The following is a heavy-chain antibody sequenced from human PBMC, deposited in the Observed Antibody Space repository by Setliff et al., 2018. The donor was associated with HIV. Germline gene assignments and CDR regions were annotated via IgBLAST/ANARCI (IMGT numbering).Heavy chain of an antibody. CDR3: AGESSIAVAEYFQH. J-gene: IGHJ1*01. CDR2: ISGSGIGS. Sequence: GGSLRLSCAASGFTFSSYAMSWVRQAPGKGLEWVSAISGSGIGSYYPDSVKGRFTISRDNSKNTLYLQMNSLRAEDTAVYYCAGESSIAVAEYFQHWGQGTLVTVSS. D-gene: IGHD6-19*01. CDR1: GFTFSSYA. V-gene: IGHV3-23*01.